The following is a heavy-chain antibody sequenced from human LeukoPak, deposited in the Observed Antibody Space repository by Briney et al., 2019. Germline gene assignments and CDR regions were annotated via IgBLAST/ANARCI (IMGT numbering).Heavy chain of an antibody. D-gene: IGHD5-24*01. V-gene: IGHV4-59*08. J-gene: IGHJ4*02. CDR1: GGPISIYY. CDR3: ARAVIDGYTFDD. Sequence: SETLSLTCTVSGGPISIYYWIWLRQPPGKGLEWIGYIYYSGSTNYNPSLKSRVTISVDTSKNQFSLKLSSVTAADTAVYYCARAVIDGYTFDDWVQGTLVTVSS. CDR2: IYYSGST.